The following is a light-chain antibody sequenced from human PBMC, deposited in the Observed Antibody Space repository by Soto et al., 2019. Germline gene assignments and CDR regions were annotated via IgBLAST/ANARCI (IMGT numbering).Light chain of an antibody. CDR1: QSISRY. J-gene: IGKJ4*01. Sequence: DIQMTQSPSSLSASVGDRVTITCRASQSISRYLNWYQQKPGKAPKRLIYAASSLQSGVPSRFRGSGSRTDFTLTIISLQPEDFATYYCQQSYSTPPITFGGGNTVEIK. V-gene: IGKV1-39*01. CDR3: QQSYSTPPIT. CDR2: AAS.